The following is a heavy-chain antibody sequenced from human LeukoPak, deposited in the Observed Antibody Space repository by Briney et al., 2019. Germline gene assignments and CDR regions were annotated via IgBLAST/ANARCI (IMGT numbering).Heavy chain of an antibody. Sequence: GGTLRLSCAASGFSFISYTMNWVRQAPGKGLEWVGRIKSKTDGGTTDYAAPVKGRFTISRDDSKNTLYLQMNSLKTEDTAVYYCTTDRAGDRPLGYYYYYMDVWGKGTTVTVSS. D-gene: IGHD2-21*02. J-gene: IGHJ6*03. CDR3: TTDRAGDRPLGYYYYYMDV. CDR1: GFSFISYT. CDR2: IKSKTDGGTT. V-gene: IGHV3-15*01.